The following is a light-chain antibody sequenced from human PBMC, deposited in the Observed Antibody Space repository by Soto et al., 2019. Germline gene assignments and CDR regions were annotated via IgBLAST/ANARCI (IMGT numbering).Light chain of an antibody. Sequence: QSALTQPASVSGSPGQSITISCTGTSSDVGGYNSVSWFQQHPGNAPKLMIYEVSYRPSGVSNRFSGSKSGNTASLTISGLQAEDEADYYCSSSTSTRTDVFGTGTKLTVL. CDR3: SSSTSTRTDV. J-gene: IGLJ1*01. CDR1: SSDVGGYNS. CDR2: EVS. V-gene: IGLV2-14*01.